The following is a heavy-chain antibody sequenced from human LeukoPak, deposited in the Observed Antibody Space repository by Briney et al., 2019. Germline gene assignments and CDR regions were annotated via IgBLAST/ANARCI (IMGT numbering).Heavy chain of an antibody. CDR2: IRSRSSST. CDR3: ARGGGSGSYLTS. J-gene: IGHJ5*02. V-gene: IGHV3-48*01. D-gene: IGHD3-10*01. CDR1: GFTFSSFS. Sequence: PGGSLGLSCAASGFTFSSFSMNWVRQAPGKGLEWISYIRSRSSSTYYADSVKGRFTISRDDAKNSLYLQMNSLRAEDTAVYYCARGGGSGSYLTSWGQGTLVTVSS.